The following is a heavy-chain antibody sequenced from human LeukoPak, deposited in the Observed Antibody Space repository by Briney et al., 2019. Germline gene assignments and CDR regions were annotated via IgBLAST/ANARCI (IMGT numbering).Heavy chain of an antibody. J-gene: IGHJ4*02. V-gene: IGHV3-7*04. Sequence: GGSLRLSCAASGFTFYDYGMTWVRQAPGKGLEWVANIKQDGSEKDYVDSVKGRFTISRDNAKNSLYLQMNSLRAEDTGVYYCARGDTQSKYRQFDSWGQGSLVIVSS. D-gene: IGHD3-16*02. CDR2: IKQDGSEK. CDR3: ARGDTQSKYRQFDS. CDR1: GFTFYDYG.